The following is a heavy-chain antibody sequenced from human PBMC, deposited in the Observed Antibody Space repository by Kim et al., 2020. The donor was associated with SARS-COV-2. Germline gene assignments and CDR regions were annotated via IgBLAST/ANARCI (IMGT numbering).Heavy chain of an antibody. V-gene: IGHV3-7*01. D-gene: IGHD2-2*02. J-gene: IGHJ4*02. CDR1: GFTFSSYW. CDR2: IKQDGSEK. CDR3: ARFRGEYQLLYWGRVTDPYYFDY. Sequence: GGSLRLSCAASGFTFSSYWMSWVRQAPGKGLEWVANIKQDGSEKYYVDSVKGRFTISRDNAKNSLYLQMNSLRAEDTAVYYCARFRGEYQLLYWGRVTDPYYFDYWGQGTLVTVSS.